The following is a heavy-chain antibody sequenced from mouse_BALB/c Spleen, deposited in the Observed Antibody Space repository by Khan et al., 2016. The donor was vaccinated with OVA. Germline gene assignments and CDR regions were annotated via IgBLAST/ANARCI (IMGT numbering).Heavy chain of an antibody. D-gene: IGHD2-14*01. CDR2: IIPSNDYT. V-gene: IGHV1-4*01. Sequence: VQLQQSGAELARPGASVKMSCKASGYTFTTYTIHWVKQRPGQGLEWIGYIIPSNDYTNYNQKFKDRATLTADKSSSTAYMQLSSLTSEDSAVYYLGREGAYYRADGWFAYWGQGTLVTVSA. J-gene: IGHJ3*01. CDR1: GYTFTTYT. CDR3: GREGAYYRADGWFAY.